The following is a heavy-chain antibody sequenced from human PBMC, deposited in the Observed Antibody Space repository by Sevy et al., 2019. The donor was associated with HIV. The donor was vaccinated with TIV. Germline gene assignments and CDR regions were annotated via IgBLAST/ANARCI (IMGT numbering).Heavy chain of an antibody. J-gene: IGHJ2*01. CDR3: ARDRRGDSSGYYYWYFDL. CDR1: GFTFSDYY. CDR2: ISSDGNNM. V-gene: IGHV3-11*01. D-gene: IGHD3-22*01. Sequence: GGSLRLSCAASGFTFSDYYISWLRQAPGKGLEWVSYISSDGNNMFYADSVKGRFSIARDNAKKSLFLQMNSLRAEDTAVYYCARDRRGDSSGYYYWYFDLWARGTLVTVSS.